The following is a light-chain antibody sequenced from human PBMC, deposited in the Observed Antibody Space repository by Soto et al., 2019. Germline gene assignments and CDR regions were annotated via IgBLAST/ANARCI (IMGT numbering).Light chain of an antibody. V-gene: IGLV2-8*01. Sequence: QSALTQPPSASGSAGQSVTISCTGSYSDVGRYDFVSWYQQHPGKAPKLTIYDVTKRPSGVPARFSGSKSGNTASLTVSGLQAEDEAVYFCSSYAGFNQVIFGGGTQLTVL. CDR3: SSYAGFNQVI. J-gene: IGLJ2*01. CDR1: YSDVGRYDF. CDR2: DVT.